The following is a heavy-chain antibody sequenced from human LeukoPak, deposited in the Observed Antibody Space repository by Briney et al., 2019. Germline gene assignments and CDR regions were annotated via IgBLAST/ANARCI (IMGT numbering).Heavy chain of an antibody. Sequence: GGSLRLSCAASGFTVSSNHMSWVRQAPGKGLEWVSVVYSSIGTDYADSVKGRFTISRDNSKNTVYLQMNSLRAEDTAVYYCAKDDGLTGIDYWGQGTLVTVSS. CDR2: VYSSIGT. V-gene: IGHV3-53*01. D-gene: IGHD7-27*01. J-gene: IGHJ4*02. CDR1: GFTVSSNH. CDR3: AKDDGLTGIDY.